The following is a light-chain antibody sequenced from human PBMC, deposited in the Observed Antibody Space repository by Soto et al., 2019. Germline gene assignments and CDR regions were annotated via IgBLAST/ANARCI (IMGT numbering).Light chain of an antibody. V-gene: IGKV3-20*01. J-gene: IGKJ4*01. Sequence: EICVTQSPATLSLIRRQKAPLSRRASQSVCSDYFAWYQQKPGQAPRVIIFGVSTRAAGVPDRFSGSGSGTDFTLTISRLEPEDFALYYCQQYGNSPLTFGGGTKVDIK. CDR1: QSVCSDY. CDR2: GVS. CDR3: QQYGNSPLT.